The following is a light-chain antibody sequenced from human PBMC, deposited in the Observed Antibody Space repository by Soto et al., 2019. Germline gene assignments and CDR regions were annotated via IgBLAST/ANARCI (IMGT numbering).Light chain of an antibody. CDR1: QGISSY. J-gene: IGKJ2*01. Sequence: IPLTQSPSSLSASVGDRVTITCRASQGISSYLAWYQQKPGKAPKLLIYDASTLQSGVPSRFSGSGSGTDFTLTIISLQPEDFATYYCQQINSYHLGYTFGQGTKLEIK. CDR3: QQINSYHLGYT. CDR2: DAS. V-gene: IGKV1-9*01.